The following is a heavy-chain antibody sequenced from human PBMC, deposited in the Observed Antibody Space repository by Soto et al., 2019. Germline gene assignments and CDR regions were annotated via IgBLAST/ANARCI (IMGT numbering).Heavy chain of an antibody. CDR1: GFTFSSYA. D-gene: IGHD6-13*01. J-gene: IGHJ6*02. CDR2: ISYDGSNK. V-gene: IGHV3-30-3*01. Sequence: QVQLVESGGGVVQPGRSLRLSCAASGFTFSSYAMHWVRQAPGKGLEWVAVISYDGSNKYYADSVKGRFTISRDNSKNPLYLQMNSLRAEDTAVYYCAREPRIAAAGTDYYYYYGMDVWGQGTTVTVSS. CDR3: AREPRIAAAGTDYYYYYGMDV.